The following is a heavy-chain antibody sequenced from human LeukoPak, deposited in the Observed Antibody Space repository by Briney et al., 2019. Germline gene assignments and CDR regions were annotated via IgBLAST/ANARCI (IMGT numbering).Heavy chain of an antibody. J-gene: IGHJ3*02. Sequence: PGGSLRLSCAASGFTFSSYAMSWVRQAPGKGLEWVSAISGGADTTYYADSVEGRFIISRDNSKNTLHLQMNSLRAEDTAVYYCAKDCRQMAAYDAFDIWGQGTMVTVSS. CDR1: GFTFSSYA. V-gene: IGHV3-23*01. CDR2: ISGGADTT. CDR3: AKDCRQMAAYDAFDI. D-gene: IGHD5-24*01.